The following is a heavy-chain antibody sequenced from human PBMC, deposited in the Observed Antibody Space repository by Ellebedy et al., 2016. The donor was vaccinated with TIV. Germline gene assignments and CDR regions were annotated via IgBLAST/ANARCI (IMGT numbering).Heavy chain of an antibody. Sequence: PGGSLRLSCAASGFTFSTYTMIWVRQAPGKGLEWVSSISTSSTYIYYADSVKGRFTVSRDNAKNSLYLQMNSRRAEDTAVYYCARLGFEYYGMDVWGQGTAVTVSS. CDR1: GFTFSTYT. D-gene: IGHD2/OR15-2a*01. CDR3: ARLGFEYYGMDV. CDR2: ISTSSTYI. J-gene: IGHJ6*02. V-gene: IGHV3-21*01.